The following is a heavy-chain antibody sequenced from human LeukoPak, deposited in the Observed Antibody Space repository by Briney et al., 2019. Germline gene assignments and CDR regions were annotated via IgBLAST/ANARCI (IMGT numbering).Heavy chain of an antibody. CDR3: AKGVATITSLNWYFDL. CDR2: ISWNSGSI. J-gene: IGHJ2*01. CDR1: GFTFDDYA. V-gene: IGHV3-9*03. D-gene: IGHD5-12*01. Sequence: GGSLRLSCAASGFTFDDYAMHWVRQAPGKGLEWISGISWNSGSIGYADSVKRRSTISRDNAKNSLYLQMNSLRAEDMALYYCAKGVATITSLNWYFDLWGRGTLVTVSS.